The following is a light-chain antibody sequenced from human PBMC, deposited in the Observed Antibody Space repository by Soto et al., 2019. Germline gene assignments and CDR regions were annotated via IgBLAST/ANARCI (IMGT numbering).Light chain of an antibody. J-gene: IGLJ2*01. Sequence: QSVLTQPASVSGSPGQSITISCTGTSSDVGAYHYVSWYKQHPGKAPKLIIYDVSNRPSGVSNRFSGSKSGNTASLTISALQAEDEAGYYCSSYTNSRTLVFGGGTKLTVL. CDR1: SSDVGAYHY. V-gene: IGLV2-14*03. CDR3: SSYTNSRTLV. CDR2: DVS.